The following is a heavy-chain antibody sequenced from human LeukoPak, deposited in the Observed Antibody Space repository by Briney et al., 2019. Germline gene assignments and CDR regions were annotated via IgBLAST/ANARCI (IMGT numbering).Heavy chain of an antibody. CDR3: ARRMGATPVGNAFDI. D-gene: IGHD1-26*01. Sequence: GGSLKLSCAASGFTFSTYSMHWVRQAPGKGLEWMAIISYDGSNKDCADSVKGRFTISRDNSKNTLYLQVNGLRTEDTAVYYCARRMGATPVGNAFDIWGQGTMVTVSS. J-gene: IGHJ3*02. V-gene: IGHV3-30*03. CDR2: ISYDGSNK. CDR1: GFTFSTYS.